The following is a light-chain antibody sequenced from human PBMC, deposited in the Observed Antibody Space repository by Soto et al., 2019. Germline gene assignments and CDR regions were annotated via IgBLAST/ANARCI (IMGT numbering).Light chain of an antibody. Sequence: EIVLTQSPATLSVSPGERFTLSCRASQSVRSNLAWYQQKPGQAPRLLIYGASARATGIPDRFSGSGAGTEFTLTISSLQSEDFAVYYCHQYNNWRTFGQGTRLEI. CDR1: QSVRSN. J-gene: IGKJ5*01. CDR2: GAS. CDR3: HQYNNWRT. V-gene: IGKV3-15*01.